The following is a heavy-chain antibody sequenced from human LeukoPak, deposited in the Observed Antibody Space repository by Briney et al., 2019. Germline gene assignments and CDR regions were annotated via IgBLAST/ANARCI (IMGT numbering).Heavy chain of an antibody. CDR3: ARGRSLSPYPRLLDV. Sequence: GGSLRLSCAASGFTFSDYYMSWIRQAPGKGLEWVSYISSSGSTIYYADSVKGRFTTSRDNAKNSLYLQMNSLRAEDTAVYYCARGRSLSPYPRLLDVWGKGTTVTVSS. J-gene: IGHJ6*04. V-gene: IGHV3-11*04. CDR2: ISSSGSTI. CDR1: GFTFSDYY.